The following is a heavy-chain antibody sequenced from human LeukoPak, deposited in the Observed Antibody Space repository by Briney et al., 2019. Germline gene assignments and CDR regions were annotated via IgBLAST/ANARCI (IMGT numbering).Heavy chain of an antibody. D-gene: IGHD2-15*01. CDR2: IWYDGSKK. Sequence: PGGSLRLSCRASGFIFPRYGLHWVRQAPGKGLEGVAYIWYDGSKKEYADSVKGRFTISRDNARNTMNMQMNKLRAEDTAVYYCARAPLGYCSGGSCHNWFDPWGQGTLVTVSS. V-gene: IGHV3-33*01. CDR1: GFIFPRYG. CDR3: ARAPLGYCSGGSCHNWFDP. J-gene: IGHJ5*02.